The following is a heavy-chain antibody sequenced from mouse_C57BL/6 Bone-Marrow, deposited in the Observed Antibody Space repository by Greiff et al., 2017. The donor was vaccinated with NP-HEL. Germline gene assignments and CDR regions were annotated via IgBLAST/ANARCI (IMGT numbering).Heavy chain of an antibody. CDR1: GYTFTSYW. D-gene: IGHD1-1*01. Sequence: QVQLKQPGAELVKPGASVKLSCKASGYTFTSYWMHWVKQRPGQGLEWIGMIHPNSGSTNYNEKFKSKATLTVDKSSSTAYMQLSSLTSEDSAVYYCARSLLLLLHVDYWGQGTTLTVSS. CDR3: ARSLLLLLHVDY. J-gene: IGHJ2*01. V-gene: IGHV1-64*01. CDR2: IHPNSGST.